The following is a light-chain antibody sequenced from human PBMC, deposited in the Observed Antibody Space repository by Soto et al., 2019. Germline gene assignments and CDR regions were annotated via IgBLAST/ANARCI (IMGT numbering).Light chain of an antibody. CDR3: QSYDSSLSGWV. CDR2: GNS. J-gene: IGLJ3*02. Sequence: QSVLTQPPSVSGAPGQRVTISCTGSSSNIGAGYDVHWYQQLPGTAPKLLIYGNSNRPSGFPDRFSGSKSGTSASLAITGLQAEDEAGYYCQSYDSSLSGWVFGGGTKLTVL. V-gene: IGLV1-40*01. CDR1: SSNIGAGYD.